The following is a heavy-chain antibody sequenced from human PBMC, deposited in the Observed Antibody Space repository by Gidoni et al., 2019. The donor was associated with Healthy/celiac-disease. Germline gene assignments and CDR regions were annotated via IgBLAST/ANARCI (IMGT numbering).Heavy chain of an antibody. CDR2: ISYDGSNK. CDR3: AKDFTVADTP. V-gene: IGHV3-30*18. CDR1: GFTFSSYG. Sequence: QVQLVESGGGVVQPGRSLRLPCAASGFTFSSYGMHWVRQAPGKGLEWVAVISYDGSNKYYADSVKGRFTISRDNSKNTLYLQMNSLRAEDTAVYYCAKDFTVADTPWGQGTLVTVSS. J-gene: IGHJ5*02. D-gene: IGHD6-19*01.